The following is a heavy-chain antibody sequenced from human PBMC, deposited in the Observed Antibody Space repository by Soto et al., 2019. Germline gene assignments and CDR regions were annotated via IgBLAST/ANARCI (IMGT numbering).Heavy chain of an antibody. Sequence: QLPLQESGSGLLKPSQTLSLNCSVSCDSISSGGLSWNWLRQSPGRGLEWIVYIYYPVLTYYNPYLKRRVAVSLDTSENPVSLSLSSVTAADSAVYYCARGRRSKTATAGTGWFDPWGPGTLVTVSS. V-gene: IGHV4-30-2*06. D-gene: IGHD6-13*01. J-gene: IGHJ5*02. CDR2: IYYPVLT. CDR1: CDSISSGGLS. CDR3: ARGRRSKTATAGTGWFDP.